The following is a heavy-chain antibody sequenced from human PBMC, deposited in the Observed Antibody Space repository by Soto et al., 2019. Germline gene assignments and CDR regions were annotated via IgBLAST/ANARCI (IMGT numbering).Heavy chain of an antibody. CDR3: AKVLGGSYGPGDY. J-gene: IGHJ4*02. Sequence: QVQLVESGGGVVQPGRSLRLSCAASGFTFGSYGMHWVRQAPGKGLEWVAVISYDGSNKYYADSVKGRFTISRDNSKNTLYLQMNSLRAEDTAVYYCAKVLGGSYGPGDYWGQGTLVTVSS. D-gene: IGHD1-26*01. V-gene: IGHV3-30*18. CDR1: GFTFGSYG. CDR2: ISYDGSNK.